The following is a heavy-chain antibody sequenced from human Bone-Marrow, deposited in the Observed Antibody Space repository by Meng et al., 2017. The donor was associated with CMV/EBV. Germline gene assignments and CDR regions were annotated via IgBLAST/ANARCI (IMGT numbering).Heavy chain of an antibody. V-gene: IGHV3-30*02. CDR3: AKGERQFCSSFNCHYQYYGMDV. Sequence: GESLKISCAASGFSFSDYAMHWVRQAPGKGLEWVTFNRHDGSNKYYAESVKGRFTISRDNSKSTLSLHMNRLRPEDTAIYYCAKGERQFCSSFNCHYQYYGMDVWGQGTTVTVSS. D-gene: IGHD3-3*01. J-gene: IGHJ6*02. CDR1: GFSFSDYA. CDR2: NRHDGSNK.